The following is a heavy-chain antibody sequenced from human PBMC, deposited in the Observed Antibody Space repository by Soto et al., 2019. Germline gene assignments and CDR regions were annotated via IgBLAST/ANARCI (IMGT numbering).Heavy chain of an antibody. J-gene: IGHJ5*01. CDR2: IYYSGST. Sequence: SETLSLGCSGSGGSISSSSYYWGWLRQPPGKGLEWIGSIYYSGSTYYNPSLKSRVTISVDTSKNQFSLKLSSVTAADTAVYYSAAETYDILTGYGVLFDSWGQGTLVTVSS. CDR3: AAETYDILTGYGVLFDS. D-gene: IGHD3-9*01. CDR1: GGSISSSSYY. V-gene: IGHV4-39*01.